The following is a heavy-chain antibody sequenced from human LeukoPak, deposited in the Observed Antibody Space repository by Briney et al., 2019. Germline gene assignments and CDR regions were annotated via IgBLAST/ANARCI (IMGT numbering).Heavy chain of an antibody. CDR2: ISGDGDTT. J-gene: IGHJ4*02. CDR3: AKGGYRYGYIDY. CDR1: GFTFSSYW. D-gene: IGHD5-18*01. Sequence: PGGSLRLSCAASGFTFSSYWMHWVRQPPGKGLEWVSLISGDGDTTYYADSVKGRFTLSRDNSKNSLYLQMNSLRTEDTAFYYCAKGGYRYGYIDYWGQGTLVTVSS. V-gene: IGHV3-43*02.